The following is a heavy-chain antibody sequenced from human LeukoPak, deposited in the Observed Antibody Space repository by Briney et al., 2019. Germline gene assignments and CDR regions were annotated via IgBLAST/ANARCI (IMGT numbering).Heavy chain of an antibody. Sequence: PGGSLRLSCAASGFTVSRSYMSWVRQAPGKGLEWVSVIYSGDSTYYADSVKGRFTISRDNSKNTLYLQMNSLRAEDTAVYYCARSPRGTDAFDIWGQGTMVTVSS. J-gene: IGHJ3*02. CDR2: IYSGDST. V-gene: IGHV3-66*01. CDR3: ARSPRGTDAFDI. D-gene: IGHD3-10*01. CDR1: GFTVSRSY.